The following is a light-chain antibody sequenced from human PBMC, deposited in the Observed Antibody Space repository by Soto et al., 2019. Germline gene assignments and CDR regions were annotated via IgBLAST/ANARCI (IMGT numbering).Light chain of an antibody. CDR1: SSDVGGYNY. Sequence: QSALTQPAPVSGSPGQSITISCTGTSSDVGGYNYVAWYQQHPGKVPRLMIYEVSNRPSGASNRFSGSKSGSTASLTISGLQAEDEADYYCISYTSSSTSYVFGTGTKVTVL. J-gene: IGLJ1*01. CDR3: ISYTSSSTSYV. CDR2: EVS. V-gene: IGLV2-14*01.